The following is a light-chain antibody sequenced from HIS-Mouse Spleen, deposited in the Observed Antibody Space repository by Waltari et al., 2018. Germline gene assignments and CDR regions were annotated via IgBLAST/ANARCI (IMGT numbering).Light chain of an antibody. CDR2: KDS. CDR1: ALPKQY. J-gene: IGLJ2*01. Sequence: SYELTQPPSVSVSPGQTARITCSGDALPKQYADWYQQKPGQAPVLVIYKDSERPSGIPERLSCSSSGTTVTLTISGVQAEDEADYYCQSADSSGTYVVFGGGTKLTVL. CDR3: QSADSSGTYVV. V-gene: IGLV3-25*03.